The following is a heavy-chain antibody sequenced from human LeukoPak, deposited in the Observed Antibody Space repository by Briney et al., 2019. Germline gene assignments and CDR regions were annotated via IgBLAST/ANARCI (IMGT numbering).Heavy chain of an antibody. V-gene: IGHV1-46*01. CDR2: INPSGGST. D-gene: IGHD3-22*01. CDR3: ARDGYYYDSSGPGSGAFDI. CDR1: GYTFTSYY. J-gene: IGHJ3*02. Sequence: GASVKVSCKASGYTFTSYYMHWVRQAPGQGLEWMGIINPSGGSTSYAQKFQGRVTVTRDTSTSTVYMELSSLRSEDTAVYYCARDGYYYDSSGPGSGAFDIWGQGTMVTVSS.